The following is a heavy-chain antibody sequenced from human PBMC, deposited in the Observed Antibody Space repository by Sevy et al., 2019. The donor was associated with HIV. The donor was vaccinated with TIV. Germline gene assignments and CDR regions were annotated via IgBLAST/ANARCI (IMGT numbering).Heavy chain of an antibody. J-gene: IGHJ4*02. Sequence: GGSLRISCAASGFTFSSYGMHWVRQAPGKGLEWVAVISYDGSNKYYADSVKGRFTISRDNSKNTLYLQMNSLRAEDTAVYYCAKDDIVVVPAASPAPDYRGQGTLVTVSS. V-gene: IGHV3-30*18. D-gene: IGHD2-2*01. CDR3: AKDDIVVVPAASPAPDY. CDR1: GFTFSSYG. CDR2: ISYDGSNK.